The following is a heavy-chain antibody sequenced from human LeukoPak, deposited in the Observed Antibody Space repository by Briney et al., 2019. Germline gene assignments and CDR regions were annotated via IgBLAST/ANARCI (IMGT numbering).Heavy chain of an antibody. Sequence: GGSLRLSCAASGFTFSSCAMSWVRQAPGKGLEWVSAISGSGGSTYYADSVKGRFTISRDNSKNTLYLQMNSLRAEDTAVYHCAKSCSGGSCLDYWGQGTLVTVSS. CDR3: AKSCSGGSCLDY. J-gene: IGHJ4*02. D-gene: IGHD2-15*01. V-gene: IGHV3-23*01. CDR2: ISGSGGST. CDR1: GFTFSSCA.